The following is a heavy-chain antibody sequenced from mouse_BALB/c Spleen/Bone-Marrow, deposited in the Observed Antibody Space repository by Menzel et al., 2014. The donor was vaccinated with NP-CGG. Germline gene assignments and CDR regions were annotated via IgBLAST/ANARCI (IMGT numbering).Heavy chain of an antibody. CDR3: ARWYYGSGFAY. CDR2: ISSGGST. V-gene: IGHV5-6-5*01. D-gene: IGHD1-1*01. J-gene: IGHJ3*01. CDR1: GFTFSSYA. Sequence: EVMLAESGGGLMKPGGSLKLSCAASGFTFSSYAMSWVRQTPEKRLEWVASISSGGSTYYPDSAKGRFTISRDNARNILYLQMSSLRSEDTAMYYCARWYYGSGFAYWGQGTLVTVSA.